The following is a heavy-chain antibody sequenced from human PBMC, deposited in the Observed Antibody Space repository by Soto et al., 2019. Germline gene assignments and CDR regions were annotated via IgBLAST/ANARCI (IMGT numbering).Heavy chain of an antibody. CDR1: GDSISSGGYY. CDR3: ARVGFYDRRLDY. J-gene: IGHJ4*02. CDR2: IYYSGRT. V-gene: IGHV4-31*11. Sequence: QVQLQESGPGLVKPSQTLSLTCAVSGDSISSGGYYWTWIRQHPGKGLEWIGYIYYSGRTYYNPSFKSRVTISVDTSKEQFSLKLSSVTAADTAVYYCARVGFYDRRLDYWGQGNLVTVSS. D-gene: IGHD3-22*01.